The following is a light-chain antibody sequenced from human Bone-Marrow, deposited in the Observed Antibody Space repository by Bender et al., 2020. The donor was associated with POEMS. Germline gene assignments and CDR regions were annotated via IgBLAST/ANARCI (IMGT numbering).Light chain of an antibody. CDR1: SSDVGGYNY. V-gene: IGLV2-14*01. CDR2: EVS. J-gene: IGLJ1*01. CDR3: SSYANSTTLGV. Sequence: QSALTQPASVSGSPGQSITISCTGTSSDVGGYNYVSWYQQHPGKAPKLMIYEVSNRPSGVSNRFSGSKSVNTASLTISGLQAEDEADYYCSSYANSTTLGVFGTGTKVTVL.